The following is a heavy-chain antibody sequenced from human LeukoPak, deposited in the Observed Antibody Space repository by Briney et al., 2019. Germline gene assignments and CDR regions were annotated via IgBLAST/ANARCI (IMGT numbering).Heavy chain of an antibody. CDR3: ARRGLGEFDY. CDR1: GGSISSSSYY. CDR2: IYYSGST. V-gene: IGHV4-39*01. J-gene: IGHJ4*02. Sequence: SETLSLTCTVSGGSISSSSYYWGWIRQPPGKGLEWIGSIYYSGSTYYNPSLKSRVTISVDTSKNQFSLKLSSVTAADTAVYYCARRGLGEFDYWGQGTLVTVSS. D-gene: IGHD3-10*01.